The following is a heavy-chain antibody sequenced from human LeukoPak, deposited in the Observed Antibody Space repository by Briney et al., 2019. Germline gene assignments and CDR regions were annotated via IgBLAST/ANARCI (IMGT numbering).Heavy chain of an antibody. CDR2: INHSGST. CDR1: GGSFSGYY. J-gene: IGHJ6*03. D-gene: IGHD4-23*01. V-gene: IGHV4-34*01. CDR3: ARGATVVKYYYYYYYMDV. Sequence: SETLSLTCAVYGGSFSGYYWSWIRQPPGKGLEWIGEINHSGSTNYNPSLKSRVTTSVDTSKSQFSLKLSSVTAADTAVYYCARGATVVKYYYYYYYMDVWGKGATVTVSS.